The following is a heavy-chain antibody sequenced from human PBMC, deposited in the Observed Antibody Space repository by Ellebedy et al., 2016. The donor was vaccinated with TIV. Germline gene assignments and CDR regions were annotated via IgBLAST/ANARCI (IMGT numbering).Heavy chain of an antibody. CDR1: GFTFRSYA. D-gene: IGHD5-12*01. CDR2: ISGSGGST. CDR3: ARTGYGYHGMDV. J-gene: IGHJ6*02. Sequence: GESLKISCTASGFTFRSYALSWVRQAPGKGLEWVSVISGSGGSTYSADSVKGRFTISRDNAKNSLFMQMNNLRAEDTAVYYCARTGYGYHGMDVWGQGTTVSVSS. V-gene: IGHV3-23*01.